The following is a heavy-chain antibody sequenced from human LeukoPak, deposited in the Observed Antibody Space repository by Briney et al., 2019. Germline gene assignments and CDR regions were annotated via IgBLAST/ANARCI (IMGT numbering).Heavy chain of an antibody. CDR3: ARIEWERLGRAFDI. CDR1: GFTFSSYA. CDR2: IYSAGAT. J-gene: IGHJ3*02. D-gene: IGHD1-26*01. V-gene: IGHV3-53*01. Sequence: GGSLRLSCAASGFTFSSYAMSWVRQVPGKGLEWVSSIYSAGATHYAESVKGRFTISRDNSKNTLYLQMNSLRAEDMAVYYCARIEWERLGRAFDIWGQGTMVTVSS.